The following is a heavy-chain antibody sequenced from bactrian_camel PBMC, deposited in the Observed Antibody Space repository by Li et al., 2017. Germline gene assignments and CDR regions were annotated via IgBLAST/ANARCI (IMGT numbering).Heavy chain of an antibody. D-gene: IGHD4*01. V-gene: IGHV3S54*01. J-gene: IGHJ4*01. CDR3: AAELRPDYVLQARNILRPIGYNR. CDR2: IYTNGGDT. CDR1: NTASFNL. Sequence: VQLVESGGGSVQAGGSLTLSCAASNTASFNLMGWFRQAPGKEREGIAAIYTNGGDTYYGDLVKGRFTISKDTSKNTLYLQMDNLKPEDSGMYICAAELRPDYVLQARNILRPIGYNRWGRGTQVTVS.